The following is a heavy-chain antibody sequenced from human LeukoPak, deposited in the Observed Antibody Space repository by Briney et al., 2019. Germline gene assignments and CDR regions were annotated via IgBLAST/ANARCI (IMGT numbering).Heavy chain of an antibody. D-gene: IGHD6-6*01. V-gene: IGHV3-7*01. CDR2: IKQDGSDK. Sequence: GGSLRLSCAASGFTFSSYSMNWVRQAPGMGLEWVANIKQDGSDKYYVNSVKGRFTISRDNAKNSLYLQMNSLRAEDTAVYYCARRPQYTTSWSAFDIWGQGTMVTVSS. J-gene: IGHJ3*02. CDR1: GFTFSSYS. CDR3: ARRPQYTTSWSAFDI.